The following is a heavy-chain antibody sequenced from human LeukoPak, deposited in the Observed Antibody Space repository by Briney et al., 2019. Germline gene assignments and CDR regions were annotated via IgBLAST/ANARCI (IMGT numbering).Heavy chain of an antibody. Sequence: PGASVKVSCKASGYTFTSYAMNWVRQAPGQGLEWMGWINTNTGNPTYAQGFTGRFVFSLDTSVSTAYLQISSLKAEDTAVYYCARDPPPYGDYVGFGYWGQGTLVTVSS. CDR3: ARDPPPYGDYVGFGY. V-gene: IGHV7-4-1*02. J-gene: IGHJ4*02. D-gene: IGHD4-17*01. CDR1: GYTFTSYA. CDR2: INTNTGNP.